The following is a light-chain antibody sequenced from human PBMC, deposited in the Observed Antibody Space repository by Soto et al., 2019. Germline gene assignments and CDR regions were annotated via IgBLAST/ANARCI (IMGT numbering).Light chain of an antibody. CDR3: QQSYSTPQT. Sequence: DIQMTQSPSSLSASVGDRVTITCRASQSISNYLNWYQQKPGKAPKLLIYAASSLRSGVPSRFSGSGSGTDFTLTISSLQPEDFATYYCQQSYSTPQTFGQGTKVEIK. V-gene: IGKV1-39*01. CDR1: QSISNY. CDR2: AAS. J-gene: IGKJ1*01.